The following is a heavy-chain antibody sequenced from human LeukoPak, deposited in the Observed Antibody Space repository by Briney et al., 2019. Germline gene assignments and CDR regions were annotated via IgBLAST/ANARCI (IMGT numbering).Heavy chain of an antibody. D-gene: IGHD3-10*01. CDR1: GFNFRTHV. V-gene: IGHV3-64*01. J-gene: IGHJ3*02. CDR2: ISSNGDST. CDR3: ARALQGYSGRGAFDI. Sequence: GGSLRLSCAASGFNFRTHVIHWARQAPGKRLEYVSAISSNGDSTYYANSVKGRFTISRDNSKNTVYLQMGSLRTEDMAVYYCARALQGYSGRGAFDIWGQGTMVTVSS.